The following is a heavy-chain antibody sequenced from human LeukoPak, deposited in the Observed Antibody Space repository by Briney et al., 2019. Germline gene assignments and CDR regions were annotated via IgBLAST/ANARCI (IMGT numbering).Heavy chain of an antibody. V-gene: IGHV3-33*01. Sequence: GRALRLSCAASGFTFSSYGMHWVRQAPGKGLEWVAVIWYDGSNKYYADSVKGRFTISRDNSKNTLYLQMNSLRAEDTAVYYCARGGAQSYDAFDIWGQGTMVTVSS. CDR1: GFTFSSYG. CDR2: IWYDGSNK. J-gene: IGHJ3*02. CDR3: ARGGAQSYDAFDI.